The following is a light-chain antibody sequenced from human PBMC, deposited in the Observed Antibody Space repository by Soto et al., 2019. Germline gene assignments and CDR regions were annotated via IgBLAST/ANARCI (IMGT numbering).Light chain of an antibody. Sequence: EIVLTQSPATLSLSPGERATLSCWASQSVNRYLVWYQQKPGQAPRLLMYDASKRATGIPARFSGSGSGTDFTLTISSLEPEDFAVYYCQQSYSTPYTFGQGTKLEIK. CDR2: DAS. V-gene: IGKV3-11*01. CDR1: QSVNRY. J-gene: IGKJ2*01. CDR3: QQSYSTPYT.